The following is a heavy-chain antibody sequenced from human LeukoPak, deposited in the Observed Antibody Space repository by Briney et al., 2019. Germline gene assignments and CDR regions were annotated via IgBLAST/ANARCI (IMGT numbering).Heavy chain of an antibody. CDR3: ARGWGVVPAAIYYYMDV. CDR1: GFTFSSYS. J-gene: IGHJ6*03. CDR2: ISSSSSYI. V-gene: IGHV3-21*01. Sequence: GGSLRLSCAASGFTFSSYSMNWVRQAPGKGLEGVSSISSSSSYIYYADSVKGLFTISRDNAKNSLYLQMNSLRAEDTAVYYCARGWGVVPAAIYYYMDVWGKGTTVTVSS. D-gene: IGHD2-2*01.